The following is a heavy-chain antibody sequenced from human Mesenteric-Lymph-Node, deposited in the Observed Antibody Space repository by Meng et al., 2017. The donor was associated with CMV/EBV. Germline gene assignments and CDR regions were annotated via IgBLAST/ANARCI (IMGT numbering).Heavy chain of an antibody. CDR3: ASFRTVTRRYNGMDV. D-gene: IGHD4-17*01. J-gene: IGHJ6*02. Sequence: GESLKISCAASGFTFSSYEMNWVRQAPGKGLEWVSYISSSGSTIYYADSVKGRFTISRDNAKNSLYLQMNSLRAEDTAVYYCASFRTVTRRYNGMDVWGQGTTVTSP. CDR2: ISSSGSTI. CDR1: GFTFSSYE. V-gene: IGHV3-48*03.